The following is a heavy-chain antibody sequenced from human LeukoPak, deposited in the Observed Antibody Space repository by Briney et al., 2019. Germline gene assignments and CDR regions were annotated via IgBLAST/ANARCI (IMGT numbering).Heavy chain of an antibody. CDR2: ISISGGST. D-gene: IGHD6-13*01. J-gene: IGHJ3*02. CDR3: AKDAISAAARGDAFDI. Sequence: GGSLRLSCADSGITFSSYAMRWVRLAPGKGLEWVSGISISGGSTFYADSVTGQFTISRDISKNTLYLQMNSLRAEDTAVYYCAKDAISAAARGDAFDIWGQGTMVTVSS. V-gene: IGHV3-23*01. CDR1: GITFSSYA.